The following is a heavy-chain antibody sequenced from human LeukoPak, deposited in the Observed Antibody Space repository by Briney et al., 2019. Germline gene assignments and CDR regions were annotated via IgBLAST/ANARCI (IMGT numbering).Heavy chain of an antibody. V-gene: IGHV1-18*01. CDR1: GYTFTSYG. Sequence: ASVKVSCKASGYTFTSYGISWVRQAPGQGLEWMGWISAYNGNTNYAQKLQGRVTMTTGTSTSTAYMELRSLRSDDTAVYYCATHYCSGGSCYLPFDYWGQGTLVTVSS. D-gene: IGHD2-15*01. CDR3: ATHYCSGGSCYLPFDY. CDR2: ISAYNGNT. J-gene: IGHJ4*02.